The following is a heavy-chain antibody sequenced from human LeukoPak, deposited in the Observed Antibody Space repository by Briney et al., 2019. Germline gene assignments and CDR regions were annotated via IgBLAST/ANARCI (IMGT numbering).Heavy chain of an antibody. CDR3: ARQGSGSARD. Sequence: SQTLSLTCTVSGGSISSGSYYWSWIRQPAGKGLEWIGRIYTSGSTNYNPSLKSRVTISVDTSKNQFSLKLSSVTAADTAVYYCARQGSGSARDWGQGTLVTVSS. V-gene: IGHV4-61*02. CDR1: GGSISSGSYY. D-gene: IGHD6-19*01. CDR2: IYTSGST. J-gene: IGHJ4*02.